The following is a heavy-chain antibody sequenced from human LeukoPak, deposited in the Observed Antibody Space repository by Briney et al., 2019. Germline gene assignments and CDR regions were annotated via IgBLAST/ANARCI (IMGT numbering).Heavy chain of an antibody. Sequence: SETLSLTCTVSGVSISSSSYYWGWIRQPPGKGLEWIGSIYYSGSTYYNPSLKSRVTISVDTSKNQFSLKLSSVTAADTAVYYCAWGSGITGTTAYWGQGTLVTVSS. V-gene: IGHV4-39*01. CDR2: IYYSGST. CDR3: AWGSGITGTTAY. CDR1: GVSISSSSYY. D-gene: IGHD1-14*01. J-gene: IGHJ4*02.